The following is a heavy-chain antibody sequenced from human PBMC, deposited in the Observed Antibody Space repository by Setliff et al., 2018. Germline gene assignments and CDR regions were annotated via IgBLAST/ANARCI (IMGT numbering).Heavy chain of an antibody. D-gene: IGHD3-10*01. Sequence: SETLSLTCNVYGGSFDTYYWSWIRQPPGKGLEWFGEINHSGSTYYNPSLKGRVTLSVDTTKNQFSLKLTSMTAADTAVYFCARHLLVQGTYHFDYWGQGSPVTVSS. CDR2: INHSGST. J-gene: IGHJ4*02. CDR3: ARHLLVQGTYHFDY. V-gene: IGHV4-34*01. CDR1: GGSFDTYY.